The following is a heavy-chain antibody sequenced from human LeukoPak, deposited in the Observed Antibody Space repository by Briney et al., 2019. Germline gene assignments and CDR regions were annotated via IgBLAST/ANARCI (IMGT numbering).Heavy chain of an antibody. V-gene: IGHV3-23*01. J-gene: IGHJ4*02. CDR2: ISGSCCST. CDR3: AKDPQGGSGSYYTHYCDY. CDR1: GFTLSSYA. Sequence: GGALRLSCAASGFTLSSYAMSWVRQAPGKGREWVSAISGSCCSTYYTDSVKGRFAIYRDNSKNTLYLQMHSLRAEDTAVYYFAKDPQGGSGSYYTHYCDYWGQGTLVTVSS. D-gene: IGHD3-10*01.